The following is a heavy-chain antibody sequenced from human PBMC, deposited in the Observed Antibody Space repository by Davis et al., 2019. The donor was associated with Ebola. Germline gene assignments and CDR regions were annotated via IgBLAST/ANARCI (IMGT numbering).Heavy chain of an antibody. V-gene: IGHV4-39*07. Sequence: PSETLSLTCTVSGGSISSHCWAWLRQSPGKGLEWIASIWYRGETYYNPSLKSRVTISRDTSNNQFSLTLTSVTAADTAVYHCARNPPALYYFDWWGQGILVTVSS. CDR1: GGSISSHC. CDR3: ARNPPALYYFDW. CDR2: IWYRGET. J-gene: IGHJ4*02.